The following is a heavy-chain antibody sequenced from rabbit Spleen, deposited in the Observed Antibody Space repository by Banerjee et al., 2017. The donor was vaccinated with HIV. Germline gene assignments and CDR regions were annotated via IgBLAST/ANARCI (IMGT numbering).Heavy chain of an antibody. CDR3: ARAGAISSGGYMILHYFDL. CDR2: IDPFFGTT. D-gene: IGHD1-1*01. Sequence: QLKESGGGLVQPGGSLKLSCKGSGFDFSTYYMSWVRQAPGKGLEWIGYIDPFFGTTYYASWVNGRFTISSHNAQNTVFLQMNSLTVADTATYFCARAGAISSGGYMILHYFDLWGQGTLVTVS. J-gene: IGHJ4*01. CDR1: GFDFSTYY. V-gene: IGHV1S7*01.